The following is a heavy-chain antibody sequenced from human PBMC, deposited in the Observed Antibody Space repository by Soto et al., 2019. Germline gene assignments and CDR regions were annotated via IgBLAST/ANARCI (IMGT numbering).Heavy chain of an antibody. Sequence: QVQLQESGPGLVKPSETLSLTCTVSGGSIGNYYWSWIRQPPGKGLEWIGYIHFSGATSYNPSLKGRVIISVDTSKNQLSLSLTSVTAADTAVYYCAREYRSFEYWGPGRQVTVSS. D-gene: IGHD3-10*01. CDR3: AREYRSFEY. CDR1: GGSIGNYY. V-gene: IGHV4-59*01. J-gene: IGHJ4*02. CDR2: IHFSGAT.